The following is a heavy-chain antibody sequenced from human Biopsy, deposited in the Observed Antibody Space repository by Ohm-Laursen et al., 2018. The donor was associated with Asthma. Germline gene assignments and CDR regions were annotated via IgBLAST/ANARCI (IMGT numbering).Heavy chain of an antibody. CDR3: ARKAGSCISRTCYSLDF. CDR2: INSVFGTT. V-gene: IGHV1-69*01. Sequence: SSVKVSCMSPGGTFNTYVIGWVRQAPGQGLEWMGGINSVFGTTTYPQKFQDRVTITADDSTSTVYMELSSLRSEDTAVYYCARKAGSCISRTCYSLDFWGQGTLVTVSS. D-gene: IGHD2-2*01. CDR1: GGTFNTYV. J-gene: IGHJ4*02.